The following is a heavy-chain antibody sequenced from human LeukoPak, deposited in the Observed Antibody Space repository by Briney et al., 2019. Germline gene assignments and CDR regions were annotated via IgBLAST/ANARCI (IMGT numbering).Heavy chain of an antibody. D-gene: IGHD4-17*01. V-gene: IGHV1-18*04. CDR3: ARDDYGDYGEWFDP. CDR2: ISAYNGNT. Sequence: ASVKVSCKASGYTFTSYGISWVRQAPGQGLEWMGWISAYNGNTNYAQKLQGRVTMTTDTSTSTAYMELSRLRSDDTAVYYCARDDYGDYGEWFDPWGQGTLVTVSS. J-gene: IGHJ5*02. CDR1: GYTFTSYG.